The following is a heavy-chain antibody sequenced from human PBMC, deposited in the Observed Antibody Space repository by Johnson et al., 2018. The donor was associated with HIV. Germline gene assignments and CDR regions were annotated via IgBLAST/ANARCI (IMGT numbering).Heavy chain of an antibody. CDR3: AKSDCSGGSCYSVWRHAFDI. CDR2: ISYDGSNK. V-gene: IGHV3-30*18. D-gene: IGHD2-15*01. Sequence: QEKLVESGGGLVQPGGSLRLSCAASGFTFSMYAMHWVRQAPGKGLEWVAVISYDGSNKYYADSVRGRFTIPRDNSKNTLSLQMNSLRAEDTAVYYCAKSDCSGGSCYSVWRHAFDIWGQGTMVTVSS. CDR1: GFTFSMYA. J-gene: IGHJ3*02.